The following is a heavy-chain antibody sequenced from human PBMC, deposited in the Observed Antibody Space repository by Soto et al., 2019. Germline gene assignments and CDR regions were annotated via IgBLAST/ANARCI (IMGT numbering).Heavy chain of an antibody. V-gene: IGHV1-69*01. D-gene: IGHD7-27*01. CDR2: IIPIFGTA. CDR1: GGTFSSYA. J-gene: IGHJ4*02. CDR3: ARAGGRLGIPPFDY. Sequence: QVQLVQSGAEVKKPGSSVKVSCKASGGTFSSYAISWVRQAPGQGLEWMGGIIPIFGTANYAQKFQGRVTITADESTSTAYMELSRLRSEDTAVYYCARAGGRLGIPPFDYWGQGTLVTVSS.